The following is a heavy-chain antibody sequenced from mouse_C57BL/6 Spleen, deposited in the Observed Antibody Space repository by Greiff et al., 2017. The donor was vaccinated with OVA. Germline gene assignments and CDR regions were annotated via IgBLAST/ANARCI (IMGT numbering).Heavy chain of an antibody. V-gene: IGHV1-72*01. CDR1: GYTFTSYW. Sequence: QVQLKQPGAELVKPGASVKLSCKASGYTFTSYWMHWVKQRPGRGLEWIGRIDPNSGGTKYNEKFKSKATLTVDKPSSTAYMQLSSLTSEDSAVYYCAREAIYYDYDGAWFAYWGQGTLVTVSA. J-gene: IGHJ3*01. CDR3: AREAIYYDYDGAWFAY. D-gene: IGHD2-4*01. CDR2: IDPNSGGT.